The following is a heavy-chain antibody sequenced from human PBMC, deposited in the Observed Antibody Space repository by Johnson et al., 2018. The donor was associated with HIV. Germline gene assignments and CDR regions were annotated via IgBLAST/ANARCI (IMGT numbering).Heavy chain of an antibody. CDR3: ARDPAHCGGDCYPSDAFDI. CDR1: GFTFSSYA. CDR2: ISYDGSNK. V-gene: IGHV3-30*04. Sequence: QVQLVESGGGVVQPERSLRLSCSASGFTFSSYAMHWVRQAPGKGLEWVACISYDGSNKYYAYSVKGRFTISRDNSKNSLYLQMNSLRAEDTAVYYCARDPAHCGGDCYPSDAFDIWGQGTMVTVSS. D-gene: IGHD2-21*02. J-gene: IGHJ3*02.